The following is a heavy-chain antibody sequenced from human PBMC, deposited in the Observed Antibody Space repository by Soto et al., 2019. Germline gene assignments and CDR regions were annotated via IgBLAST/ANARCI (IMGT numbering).Heavy chain of an antibody. V-gene: IGHV4-31*03. CDR3: ARDNYYGSGSYIYGMDV. J-gene: IGHJ6*02. Sequence: PSETLSLTCTVSGGSISSGGYYWSWIRQHPGKGLEWIGYIYYSGSTYYNPSLKSRVTISVDTSKNQFSLKLSSVTAADTAVYYCARDNYYGSGSYIYGMDVWGQGTTVTVSS. CDR1: GGSISSGGYY. CDR2: IYYSGST. D-gene: IGHD3-10*01.